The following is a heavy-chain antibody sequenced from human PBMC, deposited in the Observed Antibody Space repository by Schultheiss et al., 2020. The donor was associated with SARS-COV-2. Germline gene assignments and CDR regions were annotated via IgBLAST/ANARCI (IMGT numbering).Heavy chain of an antibody. CDR3: AKEVKETNFDY. D-gene: IGHD2-21*01. V-gene: IGHV3-23*01. Sequence: GGSLRLSCAASGFTLSDYTIHWVRQAPGKGLEWVSAISGSGGSTYYADSVKGRFTISRDNSKNTLYLQMNSLRAEDTAVYYCAKEVKETNFDYWGQGTLVTVSS. CDR1: GFTLSDYT. J-gene: IGHJ4*02. CDR2: ISGSGGST.